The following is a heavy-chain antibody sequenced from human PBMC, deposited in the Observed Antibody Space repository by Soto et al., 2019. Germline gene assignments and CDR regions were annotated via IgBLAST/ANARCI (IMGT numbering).Heavy chain of an antibody. D-gene: IGHD6-13*01. Sequence: QVQLVQSGAEVKKPGSSVKVSCKASGGTFSNYAFSWVRQAPGQGLECMGGILPIFTTATYAPKFQDRVTITAEESTSTVYMDLSSLRSEDTALYYCAKDIGFQQHLFVFDNWGQGTLVTVSS. CDR3: AKDIGFQQHLFVFDN. CDR2: ILPIFTTA. V-gene: IGHV1-69*01. CDR1: GGTFSNYA. J-gene: IGHJ4*02.